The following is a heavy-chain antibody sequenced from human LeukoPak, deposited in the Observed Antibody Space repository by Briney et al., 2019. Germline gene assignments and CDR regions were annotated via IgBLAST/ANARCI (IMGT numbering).Heavy chain of an antibody. CDR1: GYTFTSYA. V-gene: IGHV7-4-1*02. J-gene: IGHJ5*02. CDR3: ARDLYYDFLSGYYNWFDP. D-gene: IGHD3-3*01. CDR2: INTNTGNP. Sequence: ASVKVSCKASGYTFTSYAMNWVRQAPGQGLEWMGWINTNTGNPTYAQGFTGRFVFSLDTSVSTAYLQISSLKAEDTAVYYCARDLYYDFLSGYYNWFDPWGQGTLVTVSS.